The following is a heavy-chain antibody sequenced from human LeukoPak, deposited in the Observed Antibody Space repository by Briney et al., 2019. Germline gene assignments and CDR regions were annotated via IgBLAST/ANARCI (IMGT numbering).Heavy chain of an antibody. CDR3: ARAEGNDYAGIPRLWAFDI. V-gene: IGHV3-11*04. CDR2: ISSSGSTI. D-gene: IGHD4-23*01. Sequence: PGGSLRLSCAASGFTFSDYYMSWIRQAPGKGLEWVSYISSSGSTIYYADSVKGRFTISRDNAKNSLYLQMNSLRAEDTAVYYCARAEGNDYAGIPRLWAFDIWGQGTMVTVSS. CDR1: GFTFSDYY. J-gene: IGHJ3*02.